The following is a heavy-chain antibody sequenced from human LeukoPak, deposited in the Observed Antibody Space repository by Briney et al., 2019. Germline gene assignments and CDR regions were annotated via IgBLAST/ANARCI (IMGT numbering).Heavy chain of an antibody. D-gene: IGHD5-12*01. CDR3: SRGGWSMDL. J-gene: IGHJ6*03. V-gene: IGHV4-59*08. Sequence: SETLSLACTVSAGSMSGYYWSWTRQPPGKELEWIGYIHYSGVTSYNPSLRSRLTISIDTSKNHFSLRLSSVTAADTAEYFCSRGGWSMDLWGKGTTVTVSS. CDR1: AGSMSGYY. CDR2: IHYSGVT.